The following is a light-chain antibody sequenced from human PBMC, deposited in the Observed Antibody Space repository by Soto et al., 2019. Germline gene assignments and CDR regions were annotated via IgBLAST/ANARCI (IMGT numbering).Light chain of an antibody. CDR1: QNVSRW. CDR3: QQANSFPRS. J-gene: IGKJ5*01. V-gene: IGKV1-12*01. Sequence: DIQMTQSPTSVSASVGDRVSITCRASQNVSRWLAWYQQKPGKAPKLLIYAASSLQSGVPSRFSDSGSGTDFTLTISSLQPEDFATYYCQQANSFPRSFGQGTRLELK. CDR2: AAS.